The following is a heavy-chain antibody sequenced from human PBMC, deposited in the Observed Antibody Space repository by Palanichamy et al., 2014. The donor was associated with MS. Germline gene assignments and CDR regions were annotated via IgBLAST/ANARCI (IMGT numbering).Heavy chain of an antibody. Sequence: EVQLLESGGGLVQPGGSLRLSCAATGFTFSSYAMNWVRQAPGKGLEWVSGISGSGGSTYYADSVKGRFTISRDNSKNTLYLEMNGLRAEDTAVYYCAKDRGSSRTFDYWGQGTLLTVSS. CDR3: AKDRGSSRTFDY. D-gene: IGHD6-13*01. CDR1: GFTFSSYA. J-gene: IGHJ4*02. V-gene: IGHV3-23*01. CDR2: ISGSGGST.